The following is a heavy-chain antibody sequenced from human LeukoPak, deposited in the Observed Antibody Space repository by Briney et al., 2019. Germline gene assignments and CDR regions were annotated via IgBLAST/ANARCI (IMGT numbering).Heavy chain of an antibody. CDR2: IKQDGSEK. V-gene: IGHV3-7*03. Sequence: GGSLRLSCAASGFTFSTSWMSWVRQAPGQGLEWVANIKQDGSEKYYVDSMKGRFAISRDNARNSLYLQMNSLRADDTAMYYCARVGAAGLDYWGQGTLVTVSS. CDR1: GFTFSTSW. D-gene: IGHD6-13*01. J-gene: IGHJ4*02. CDR3: ARVGAAGLDY.